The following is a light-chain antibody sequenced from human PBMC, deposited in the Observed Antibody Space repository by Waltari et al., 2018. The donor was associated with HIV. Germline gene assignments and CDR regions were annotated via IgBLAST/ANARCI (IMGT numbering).Light chain of an antibody. J-gene: IGLJ2*01. CDR1: SSNVGNNY. CDR2: INN. CDR3: AALDDSLIDQVV. Sequence: QSVLTQQPSASGTPGQRVNISCSGSSSNVGNNYVYWYQHLPGTAPKLLISINNQRPSGVPDRFSASKSGTSASLAISGLRSEDEADYYCAALDDSLIDQVVFGGGTKLTVL. V-gene: IGLV1-47*01.